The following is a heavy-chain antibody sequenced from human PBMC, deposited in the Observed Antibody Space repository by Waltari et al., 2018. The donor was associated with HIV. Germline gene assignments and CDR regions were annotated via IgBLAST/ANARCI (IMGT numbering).Heavy chain of an antibody. V-gene: IGHV4-34*02. Sequence: QVHLQQWGAGLLKPSETLSLTCAVYGPYLSGYAWTSVRQTPGKGLQWVGEITHTGTRKYNPSLMSRVTISVDTSKNQFSLKMTAMGAADAAIYYCARGTNWNGHHFYYGLDVWGQGTTVSVSS. D-gene: IGHD1-20*01. CDR2: ITHTGTR. CDR3: ARGTNWNGHHFYYGLDV. J-gene: IGHJ6*02. CDR1: GPYLSGYA.